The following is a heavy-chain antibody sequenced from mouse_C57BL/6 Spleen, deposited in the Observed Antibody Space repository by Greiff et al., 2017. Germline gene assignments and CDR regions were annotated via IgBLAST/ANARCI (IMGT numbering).Heavy chain of an antibody. CDR3: AYGSSSWFAY. D-gene: IGHD1-1*01. CDR1: GYAFSSSW. Sequence: VQRVESGAELVKPGASVKISCKASGYAFSSSWMNWVKQRPGKGLEWIGQIYPGDGDTNYNGKFKGKATLTADKSSSTAYMQLSSLTSEDSAVYFCAYGSSSWFAYWGQGTLVTVSA. CDR2: IYPGDGDT. V-gene: IGHV1-80*01. J-gene: IGHJ3*01.